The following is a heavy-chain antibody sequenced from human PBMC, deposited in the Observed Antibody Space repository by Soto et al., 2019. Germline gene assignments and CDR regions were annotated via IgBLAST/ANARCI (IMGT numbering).Heavy chain of an antibody. V-gene: IGHV1-46*01. CDR1: GYTFTSYY. J-gene: IGHJ4*02. CDR3: ARGRNAYFDSSAKSSPPAY. Sequence: QVQLVQSGAEVKKPGASVKVSCKASGYTFTSYYMHWVRQAPGQGLEWMGIINPSGGSTSYAQQFQGRVTMTRDTSTSTVYMELSSLRSEDTVVYYCARGRNAYFDSSAKSSPPAYWGQGTLVTVSS. D-gene: IGHD3-22*01. CDR2: INPSGGST.